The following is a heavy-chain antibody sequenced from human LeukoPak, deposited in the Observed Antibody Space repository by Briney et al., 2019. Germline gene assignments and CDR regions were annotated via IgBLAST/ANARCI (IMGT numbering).Heavy chain of an antibody. CDR2: ILNNGVSA. CDR1: GFTFGTYA. V-gene: IGHV3-23*01. Sequence: GGSLRLSCAASGFTFGTYAMTWVRQAPGMGLEWVSTILNNGVSAYHADSVKGRFAISRDNSRNTLHLQMNSLRAEDTAVYYCAKGGGRPLDDAFDVWGQGTMVTVSS. CDR3: AKGGGRPLDDAFDV. J-gene: IGHJ3*01.